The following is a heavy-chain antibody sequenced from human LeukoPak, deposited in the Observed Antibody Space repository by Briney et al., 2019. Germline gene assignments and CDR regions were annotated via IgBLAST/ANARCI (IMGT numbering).Heavy chain of an antibody. J-gene: IGHJ3*02. CDR3: ARDRAVYSDSRGYYPDAFDI. V-gene: IGHV3-21*01. CDR2: ISSRSNYI. CDR1: GFTFSSYE. Sequence: GGSLRLSCAASGFTFSSYEMNWVRQAPGKGLEWVSSISSRSNYIYLADSLKGRFTISRDNAKNSLYLQMNSLRAEDTAMYYCARDRAVYSDSRGYYPDAFDIWGQGTMVTVSS. D-gene: IGHD3-22*01.